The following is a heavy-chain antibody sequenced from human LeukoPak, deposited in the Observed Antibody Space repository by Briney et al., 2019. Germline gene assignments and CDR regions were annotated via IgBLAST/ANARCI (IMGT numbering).Heavy chain of an antibody. CDR2: ISGSGGST. D-gene: IGHD2-15*01. Sequence: SGGSLRLSCAASGFTFSSYAMSWVRQAPGKGLEWVSAISGSGGSTYYADSVKGRSTISRDNSKNTLYLQMNSLRAEDTAVYYCAKVRPRYCSGGSCYPPSYYGMDVWGQGTTVTVSS. CDR1: GFTFSSYA. V-gene: IGHV3-23*01. CDR3: AKVRPRYCSGGSCYPPSYYGMDV. J-gene: IGHJ6*02.